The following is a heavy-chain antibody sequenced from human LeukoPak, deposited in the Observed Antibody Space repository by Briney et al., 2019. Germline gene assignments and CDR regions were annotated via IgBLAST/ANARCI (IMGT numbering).Heavy chain of an antibody. D-gene: IGHD4-23*01. CDR1: GYTFFTYW. CDR2: IYPGDSDT. J-gene: IGHJ2*01. Sequence: GESLKISCKGSGYTFFTYWIGWVRQMPGKGLEWMGIIYPGDSDTRYSPSFQGQVTISADKSIRTAYLQWSSLKASDTAIYYCARPPTRVGCYFVLWAGGPVAIVPS. CDR3: ARPPTRVGCYFVL. V-gene: IGHV5-51*01.